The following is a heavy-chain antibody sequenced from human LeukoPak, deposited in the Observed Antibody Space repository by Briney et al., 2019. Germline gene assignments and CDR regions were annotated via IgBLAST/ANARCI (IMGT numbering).Heavy chain of an antibody. D-gene: IGHD3-22*01. CDR2: ISDSGGST. J-gene: IGHJ4*02. CDR1: GFSFSSYS. CDR3: AKERRRYYDSSGYSPPGTADY. V-gene: IGHV3-23*01. Sequence: HPGGSLRLSCVASGFSFSSYSMSWVRQAPGQGLEWVSGISDSGGSTYYADSVKGRFTISRDNSKNTLYLQMNSLRAEDTAVYYCAKERRRYYDSSGYSPPGTADYWGQGTLVTVSS.